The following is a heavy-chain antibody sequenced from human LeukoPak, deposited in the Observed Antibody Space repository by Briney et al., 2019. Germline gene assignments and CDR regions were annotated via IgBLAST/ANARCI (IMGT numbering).Heavy chain of an antibody. CDR2: IYYSGST. J-gene: IGHJ4*02. V-gene: IGHV4-39*01. CDR1: GGSISSYY. CDR3: ARAVPYSTGYYYFDY. Sequence: PSETLSLTCTVSGGSISSYYWGWIRQPPGKGLEWIGSIYYSGSTYYNPSLKSRVTISVDTSKNQFSLKLSSVTAADTAVYYCARAVPYSTGYYYFDYWGQGTLVTVSS. D-gene: IGHD6-19*01.